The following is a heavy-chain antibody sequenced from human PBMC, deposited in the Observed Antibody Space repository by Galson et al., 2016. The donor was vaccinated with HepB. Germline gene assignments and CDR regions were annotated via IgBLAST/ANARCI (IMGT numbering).Heavy chain of an antibody. CDR3: ARSRDWWYFDL. CDR1: SGSFSSYY. D-gene: IGHD3-9*01. V-gene: IGHV4-59*01. CDR2: VDDRGAT. Sequence: SETLSLTCIVSSGSFSSYYWIWIRQTPGNRLEWIGNVDDRGATNYNPSLKSRLTLSLDTSKNHFSLGLRSVIVADTAVYYCARSRDWWYFDLWGRGTLVTVSS. J-gene: IGHJ2*01.